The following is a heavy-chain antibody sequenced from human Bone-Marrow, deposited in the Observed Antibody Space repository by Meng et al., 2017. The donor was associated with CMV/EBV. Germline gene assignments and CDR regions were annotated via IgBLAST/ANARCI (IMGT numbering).Heavy chain of an antibody. J-gene: IGHJ5*02. V-gene: IGHV1-18*01. CDR1: AYTFTTYG. D-gene: IGHD4-23*01. Sequence: KASAYTFTTYGITWVRQAPGQGLEWMGWISAYNGNTNDAQKLQGRVTMTTDTSTSTAYMELRSLRSDDTAVYYCARGYRWDNWFDPWGQGTLVTVSS. CDR2: ISAYNGNT. CDR3: ARGYRWDNWFDP.